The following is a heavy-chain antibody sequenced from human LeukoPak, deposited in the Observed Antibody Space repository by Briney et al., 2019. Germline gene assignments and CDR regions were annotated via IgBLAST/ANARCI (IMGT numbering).Heavy chain of an antibody. CDR1: GYTFTSYD. CDR2: MNPNSGNT. V-gene: IGHV1-8*01. CDR3: AREGVVATISGAFDI. D-gene: IGHD5-12*01. J-gene: IGHJ3*02. Sequence: ASVKVSCKASGYTFTSYDINWVGQATGQGVEWRGWMNPNSGNTGYAQKFKGRVTMTRNTSISPAYMELSSLRSEDTAVYYCAREGVVATISGAFDIWGQGTMVTVSS.